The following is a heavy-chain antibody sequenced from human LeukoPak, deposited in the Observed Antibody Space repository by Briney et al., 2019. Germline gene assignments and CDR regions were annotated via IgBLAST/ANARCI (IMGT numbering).Heavy chain of an antibody. CDR3: AHSKRHFSSPSLDY. J-gene: IGHJ4*02. D-gene: IGHD2-2*01. Sequence: SGPTLVNATQTLTLTCTFSGFSLTTSGVGVGWIRQPPGKALEWLALIYWDDDKRYSPSLKTRLTITKDTSKNQVVLTVTNMDPVDTATYYCAHSKRHFSSPSLDYWGQGTLVTVSS. CDR1: GFSLTTSGVG. V-gene: IGHV2-5*02. CDR2: IYWDDDK.